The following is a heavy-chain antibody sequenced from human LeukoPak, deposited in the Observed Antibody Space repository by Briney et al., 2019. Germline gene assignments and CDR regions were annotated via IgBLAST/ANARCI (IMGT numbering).Heavy chain of an antibody. D-gene: IGHD2-2*01. CDR2: IYTSGST. CDR3: ARDISPFYCSSTSCPRFDP. CDR1: GGSISSYY. Sequence: PSETLSLTCTVSGGSISSYYWSWIRQPAGKGLEWIGRIYTSGSTNYNPSLKSRVTMSVDTSKNQFSLKLSSVTAADTAVYYCARDISPFYCSSTSCPRFDPWGQGTLVTVSS. J-gene: IGHJ5*02. V-gene: IGHV4-4*07.